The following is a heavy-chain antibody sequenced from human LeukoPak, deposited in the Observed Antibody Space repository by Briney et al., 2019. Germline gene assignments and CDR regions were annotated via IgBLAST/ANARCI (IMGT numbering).Heavy chain of an antibody. D-gene: IGHD7-27*01. CDR1: GGSISNSNW. Sequence: PSETLSLTCAVSGGSISNSNWWSWVRQPPGKGLEWIGQTYHSGSTNYNLSLKSRVTISIDKSKNQFSLELRSVTAADTAIYYCARLSRELGSYFDCWGQGTLVAVSS. CDR2: TYHSGST. CDR3: ARLSRELGSYFDC. J-gene: IGHJ4*02. V-gene: IGHV4-4*02.